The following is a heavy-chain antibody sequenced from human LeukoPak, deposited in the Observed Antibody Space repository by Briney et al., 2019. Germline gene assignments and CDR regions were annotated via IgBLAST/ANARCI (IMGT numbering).Heavy chain of an antibody. J-gene: IGHJ4*02. CDR2: ISSSSSTI. CDR1: GFTFSSYS. CDR3: ARGMTTVTTSDY. Sequence: GGSLRLSCAASGFTFSSYSMGWVRQAPGKGLEWVSSISSSSSTIYYADSVKGRFTISRDNAKNSLYLQMNSLRAEDTAVYYCARGMTTVTTSDYWGQGTLVTVSS. D-gene: IGHD4-17*01. V-gene: IGHV3-21*01.